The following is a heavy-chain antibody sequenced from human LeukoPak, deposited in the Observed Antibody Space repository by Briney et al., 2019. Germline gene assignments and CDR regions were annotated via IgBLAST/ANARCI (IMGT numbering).Heavy chain of an antibody. V-gene: IGHV3-21*01. CDR2: ISSSSSYI. CDR1: GFTFSSYS. Sequence: GGSLRLSCAASGFTFSSYSMNWVRQAPGKGLEWVSSISSSSSYIYYADSVKGRFTISRDNAKNSLYLQMNSLRAEDTAVYYCARDGVGGAFDIWGQGTMVTVSS. J-gene: IGHJ3*02. D-gene: IGHD2-15*01. CDR3: ARDGVGGAFDI.